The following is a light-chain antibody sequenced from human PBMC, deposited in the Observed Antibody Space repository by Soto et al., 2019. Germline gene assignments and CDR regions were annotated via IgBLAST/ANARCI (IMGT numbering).Light chain of an antibody. J-gene: IGKJ1*01. V-gene: IGKV3-20*01. Sequence: EIVLTQSSATLSLSPGERATLSCRASQSVTSNALAWYQQKPGQAPRLLIYGVSSRATGIPDRFSGSGSGTDFTLTISRLEPEDFAVYYCQQYDSSPKTFGQGTKVDIK. CDR1: QSVTSNA. CDR2: GVS. CDR3: QQYDSSPKT.